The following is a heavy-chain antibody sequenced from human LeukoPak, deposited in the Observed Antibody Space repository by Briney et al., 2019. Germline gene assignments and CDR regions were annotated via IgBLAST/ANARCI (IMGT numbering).Heavy chain of an antibody. V-gene: IGHV3-30*04. J-gene: IGHJ4*02. CDR2: ISTDGNDK. D-gene: IGHD3-10*01. Sequence: GRSLRLSCAASGFTFSSYAMHWVRQAPGKGLEWLTVISTDGNDKHYADSVKGRFTVARDNSKNTLLLQMNNVRTEDTAVYYCAKDKSVSADYYFDYWGQGTLVTVSS. CDR3: AKDKSVSADYYFDY. CDR1: GFTFSSYA.